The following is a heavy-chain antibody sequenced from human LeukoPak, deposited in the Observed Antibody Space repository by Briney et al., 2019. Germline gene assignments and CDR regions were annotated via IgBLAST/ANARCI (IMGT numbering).Heavy chain of an antibody. J-gene: IGHJ6*03. D-gene: IGHD3-16*01. Sequence: GGSLRLSCAASGFTFSSYGMHWVRQAPGKGLEWVAVIWYDGGNKYYADSVKGRFTISRDNSKNTLYLQMNSLRAEDTAVYYCATAGDNKSYYYYMDVWGKGTTVTVSS. CDR1: GFTFSSYG. V-gene: IGHV3-33*01. CDR3: ATAGDNKSYYYYMDV. CDR2: IWYDGGNK.